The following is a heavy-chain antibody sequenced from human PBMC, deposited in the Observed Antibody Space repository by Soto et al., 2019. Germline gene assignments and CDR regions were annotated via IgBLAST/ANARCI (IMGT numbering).Heavy chain of an antibody. CDR2: IKQDGSEK. J-gene: IGHJ6*02. CDR1: GFTFSSYW. D-gene: IGHD3-3*01. Sequence: LPGGSLRLSCAASGFTFSSYWMSWVRQAPGKGLEWVANIKQDGSEKYYVDSVKGRFTISRDNAKNSLYLQMNSLRAEDTAVYYCARDRYSYYDFWSGSLPYYYYGMDVWAQGTTVTVSS. CDR3: ARDRYSYYDFWSGSLPYYYYGMDV. V-gene: IGHV3-7*01.